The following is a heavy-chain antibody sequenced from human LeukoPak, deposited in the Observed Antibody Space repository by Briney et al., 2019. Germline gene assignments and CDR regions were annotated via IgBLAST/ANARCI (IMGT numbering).Heavy chain of an antibody. Sequence: GGSLRLSCAASGFTFSSYWMHWVRQAPGKGLVWVSRINSDGSSTSYADSVKGRFTISRDNSKNTLYLQMNSLRAEDTAVYYCAREVSSGYQIGYWGQGTLVTVSS. V-gene: IGHV3-74*01. D-gene: IGHD3-22*01. CDR2: INSDGSST. J-gene: IGHJ4*02. CDR3: AREVSSGYQIGY. CDR1: GFTFSSYW.